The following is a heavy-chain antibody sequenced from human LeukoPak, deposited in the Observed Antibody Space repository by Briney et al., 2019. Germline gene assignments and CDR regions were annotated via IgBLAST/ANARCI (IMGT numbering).Heavy chain of an antibody. CDR1: GYTFTSYY. V-gene: IGHV1-46*01. CDR3: AREGLHSSSWYQYYYYGMDV. D-gene: IGHD6-13*01. CDR2: INPSGGST. J-gene: IGHJ6*02. Sequence: GASVKVSCKASGYTFTSYYMHWVRQAPGQGLEWMGIINPSGGSTSNAQKFQGRVTMTTDTSTSTAYMELRSLRSDDTAVYDCAREGLHSSSWYQYYYYGMDVWGQGTTVTVSS.